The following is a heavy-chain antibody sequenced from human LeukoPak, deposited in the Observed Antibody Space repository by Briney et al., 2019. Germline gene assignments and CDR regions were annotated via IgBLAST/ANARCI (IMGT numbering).Heavy chain of an antibody. Sequence: GGSLRLSCAASGFTFDDYAMHWVRQAPGKGLEWVSGISWNSGSIGYADSVKGRFTISRDNAKNSLYLQMNSLRAEDMALYYCAKSSMDRQWLVLYFDYWGQGTLVTVSS. CDR1: GFTFDDYA. CDR3: AKSSMDRQWLVLYFDY. CDR2: ISWNSGSI. J-gene: IGHJ4*02. D-gene: IGHD6-19*01. V-gene: IGHV3-9*03.